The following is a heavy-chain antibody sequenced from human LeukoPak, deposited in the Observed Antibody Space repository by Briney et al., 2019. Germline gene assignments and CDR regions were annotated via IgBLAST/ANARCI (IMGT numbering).Heavy chain of an antibody. V-gene: IGHV3-23*01. J-gene: IGHJ6*03. CDR2: ISGSGAYS. D-gene: IGHD1-14*01. CDR3: ARRARYNYYYYMDV. CDR1: EVTFTNYA. Sequence: PGGSLRLSCAASEVTFTNYAMSWVRQVPGEGLEWLSDISGSGAYSYYADSVKGRFTISRDNSNYTVFLQINSLRAEDRAVYYCARRARYNYYYYMDVWGKGTTVTVSS.